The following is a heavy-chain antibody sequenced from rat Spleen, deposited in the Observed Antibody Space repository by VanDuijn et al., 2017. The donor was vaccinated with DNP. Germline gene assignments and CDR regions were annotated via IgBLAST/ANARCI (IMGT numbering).Heavy chain of an antibody. CDR1: GFTFSNSD. CDR2: ISTSGGVT. V-gene: IGHV5-25*01. Sequence: EVQLVESGGGLVQPGRSLKLSCAASGFTFSNSDMAWVRQAPTKGLEWVASISTSGGVTYYRDSVKGRFTISRDNAERTLYLQMDSLRSEDTATYYCARHGLTSGITFYYFDYWGQGVMVTVSS. J-gene: IGHJ2*01. D-gene: IGHD1-4*01. CDR3: ARHGLTSGITFYYFDY.